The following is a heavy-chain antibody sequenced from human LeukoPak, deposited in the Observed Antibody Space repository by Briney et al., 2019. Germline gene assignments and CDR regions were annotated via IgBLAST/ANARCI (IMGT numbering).Heavy chain of an antibody. J-gene: IGHJ4*02. CDR1: GYTFTGYY. D-gene: IGHD4-17*01. Sequence: AAVKVSCKASGYTFTGYYMHWVRQAPGQGLEWMGRINPNSGGTNYAQKFQGRVTMTRDTSISTAYMELSRLRSDDTAVYYCAISTVTLRVFDYWGQGTLLTVSS. CDR3: AISTVTLRVFDY. V-gene: IGHV1-2*06. CDR2: INPNSGGT.